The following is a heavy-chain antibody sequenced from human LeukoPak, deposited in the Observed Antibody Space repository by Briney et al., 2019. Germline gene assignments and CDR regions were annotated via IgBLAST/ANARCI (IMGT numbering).Heavy chain of an antibody. CDR3: ARAGYCSGGRCYSTWFDP. J-gene: IGHJ5*02. Sequence: PSETLSLTCTVSGGSISSYYWSWIRQPPGKGLEWIGYIYYSGSTNYNPSLKSRVTMSVDTFKKQFSLKLSSVTAADTAVYYCARAGYCSGGRCYSTWFDPWGQGTLVTVSS. CDR2: IYYSGST. CDR1: GGSISSYY. D-gene: IGHD2-15*01. V-gene: IGHV4-59*01.